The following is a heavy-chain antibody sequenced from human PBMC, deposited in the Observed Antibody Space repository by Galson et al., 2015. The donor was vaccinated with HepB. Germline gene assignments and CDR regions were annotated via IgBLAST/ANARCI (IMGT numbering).Heavy chain of an antibody. CDR3: ARAFPTYYNSDGGGAFDI. V-gene: IGHV1-69*13. J-gene: IGHJ3*02. D-gene: IGHD5-24*01. CDR1: GGIFSNYA. Sequence: SVKVSCKASGGIFSNYAISWVRQAPGQGLEWLGVIIPFFGTANYAQKFQGRVTLTADESTSTAYMELSSLRFEDTAVYYCARAFPTYYNSDGGGAFDIWGQGTMVTVSS. CDR2: IIPFFGTA.